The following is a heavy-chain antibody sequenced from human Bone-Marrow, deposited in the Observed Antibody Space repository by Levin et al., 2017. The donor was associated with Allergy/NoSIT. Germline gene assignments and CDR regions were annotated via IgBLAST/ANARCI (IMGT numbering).Heavy chain of an antibody. CDR2: IHHSGSA. Sequence: KPSETLSLTCTVSGDSMSGRDYYWTWIRQYPGRGLEWIGLIHHSGSAYYNPSLKSRLAMSLDTSKRQLSLRLTSVTVADTAVYFCARDECARFGECYGMDVWGQGTTVLVSS. V-gene: IGHV4-31*03. J-gene: IGHJ6*02. D-gene: IGHD3-10*02. CDR1: GDSMSGRDYY. CDR3: ARDECARFGECYGMDV.